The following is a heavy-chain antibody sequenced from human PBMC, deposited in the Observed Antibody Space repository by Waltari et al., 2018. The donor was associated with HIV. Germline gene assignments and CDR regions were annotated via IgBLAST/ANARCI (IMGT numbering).Heavy chain of an antibody. V-gene: IGHV1-18*01. D-gene: IGHD1-20*01. Sequence: FQSEREMKPPGASVTVSCKPHDYTFTRYAISWLRLAPGQGFEWVGWISAYNGNTNYAQKFRGRVTLTTDTSTSTAYMELRGLRHEDTAIYYCARDKGASDTYKAEYFQHWGRGTLVSVSA. CDR2: ISAYNGNT. J-gene: IGHJ1*01. CDR3: ARDKGASDTYKAEYFQH. CDR1: DYTFTRYA.